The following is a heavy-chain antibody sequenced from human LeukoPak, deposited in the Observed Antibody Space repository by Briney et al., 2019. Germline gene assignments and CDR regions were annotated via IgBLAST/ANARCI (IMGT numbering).Heavy chain of an antibody. CDR1: GGSISGHY. CDR3: ARDYRLTQIQY. CDR2: IYDIGST. D-gene: IGHD1-26*01. V-gene: IGHV4-59*11. Sequence: SETLSLTCTVSGGSISGHYWTWIRQPPGKGLEWIGYIYDIGSTTYNPSLKSRVTISVDTSKNQFSLRLSSVTAADTAVYYCARDYRLTQIQYWGQGTLVTVSS. J-gene: IGHJ1*01.